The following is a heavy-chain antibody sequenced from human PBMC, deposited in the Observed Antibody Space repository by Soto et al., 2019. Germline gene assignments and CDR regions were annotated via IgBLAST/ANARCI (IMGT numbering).Heavy chain of an antibody. V-gene: IGHV4-34*01. CDR1: GGSFSGYY. CDR3: ASQYPGYSSSWLIDY. D-gene: IGHD6-13*01. J-gene: IGHJ4*02. Sequence: SGTMALTSAFYGGSFSGYYWSWIRQPPGKGLEWIGEINHSGSTNYNPSLKSRVTISVDTSKNQFSLKLSSVTAADTAVYYCASQYPGYSSSWLIDYWGQGTLATVS. CDR2: INHSGST.